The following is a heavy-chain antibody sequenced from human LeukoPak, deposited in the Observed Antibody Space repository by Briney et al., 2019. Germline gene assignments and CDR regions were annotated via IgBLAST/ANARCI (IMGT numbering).Heavy chain of an antibody. CDR1: GFTFDDYA. D-gene: IGHD6-19*01. CDR3: AKVYAIAVAGSGDDAFDI. J-gene: IGHJ3*02. CDR2: ISWNSGSI. Sequence: GGSLRLSCAASGFTFDDYAMYWVRQAPGKGLEWVSGISWNSGSIGYADSVKGRFTISRDNAKNSLYLQMNSLRAEDTALYYCAKVYAIAVAGSGDDAFDIWGRGTMVTVSS. V-gene: IGHV3-9*01.